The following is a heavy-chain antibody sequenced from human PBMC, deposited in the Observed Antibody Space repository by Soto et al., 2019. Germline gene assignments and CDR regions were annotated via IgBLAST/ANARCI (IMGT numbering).Heavy chain of an antibody. Sequence: GGSLRLSCAASGFTVSSNYMSWVRRAPGKGLEWVSVIYSGGSTYYADSVKGRFTISRDNSKNTLYLQMNSLRAEDTAVYYCAGDSSGYYWNYWGQGALVTVSS. V-gene: IGHV3-53*01. CDR1: GFTVSSNY. D-gene: IGHD3-22*01. CDR3: AGDSSGYYWNY. J-gene: IGHJ4*02. CDR2: IYSGGST.